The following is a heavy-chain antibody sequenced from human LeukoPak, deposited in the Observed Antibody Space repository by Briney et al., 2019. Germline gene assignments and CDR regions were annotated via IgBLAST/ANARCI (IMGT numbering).Heavy chain of an antibody. Sequence: PGRSLRLSCAASGFCIRDNYMNWVRHPPGKGLEWVSVIQTAGNPYYADSAKDRITISRDNSRNTVYLQMTSLRADDTAVYYCAREVVTTIGATTKYYYYYGMEVWGQGNTVTVSS. CDR1: GFCIRDNY. V-gene: IGHV3-66*01. CDR3: AREVVTTIGATTKYYYYYGMEV. CDR2: IQTAGNP. D-gene: IGHD2-15*01. J-gene: IGHJ6*02.